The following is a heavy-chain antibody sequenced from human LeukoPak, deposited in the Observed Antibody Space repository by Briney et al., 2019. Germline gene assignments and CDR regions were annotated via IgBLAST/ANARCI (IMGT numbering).Heavy chain of an antibody. CDR1: GFTFSNYA. CDR3: AKAPSGSYYPGYFDY. CDR2: ISGSGGST. D-gene: IGHD1-26*01. J-gene: IGHJ4*02. Sequence: PGGSLRLSCAASGFTFSNYAMSWVRQAPGRGLQWVSAISGSGGSTYYADSVKGRFTISRDNSKNTVYLQMNSLRAEDTAIYYCAKAPSGSYYPGYFDYWGQGILVTVSS. V-gene: IGHV3-23*01.